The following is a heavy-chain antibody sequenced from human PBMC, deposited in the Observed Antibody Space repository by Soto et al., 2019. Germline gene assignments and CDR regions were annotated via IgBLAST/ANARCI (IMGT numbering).Heavy chain of an antibody. D-gene: IGHD2-8*02. Sequence: ASVKVSCKASGYTFIAYYVHWVRQAPGQGLEWMGWINPNNGDTDYAQKFQGRVTMTRDTSIGTAYLELRSLISDDTAVYYCARGKDIVLPGPNWFDPWGQGTLVTVSS. V-gene: IGHV1-2*02. CDR3: ARGKDIVLPGPNWFDP. J-gene: IGHJ5*02. CDR1: GYTFIAYY. CDR2: INPNNGDT.